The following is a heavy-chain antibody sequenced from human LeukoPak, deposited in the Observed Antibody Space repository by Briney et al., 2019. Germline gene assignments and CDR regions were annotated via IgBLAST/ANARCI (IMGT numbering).Heavy chain of an antibody. J-gene: IGHJ4*02. CDR1: GYRFTNYW. CDR2: MYPDDSDT. CDR3: VRLGSGSYPDY. D-gene: IGHD1-26*01. Sequence: GESLKISCQGSGYRFTNYWIGWVRQMPGKGLECMGIMYPDDSDTTYSPSFQGQVTISADKSISTAYLQWSSLKASDTAMYYCVRLGSGSYPDYWGQGTLVTVPS. V-gene: IGHV5-51*01.